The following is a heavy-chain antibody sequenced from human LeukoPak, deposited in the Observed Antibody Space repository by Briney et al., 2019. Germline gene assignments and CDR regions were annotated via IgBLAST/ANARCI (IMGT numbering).Heavy chain of an antibody. CDR1: GYTFTSYA. J-gene: IGHJ3*02. CDR3: ARVIRSGLFGGIDI. CDR2: INAGNGNT. D-gene: IGHD4-23*01. Sequence: ASVKVSCKASGYTFTSYAMHWVRQAPGQRLEWMGWINAGNGNTKYSQKFQGRVTITRDTSASTAYMELSSLRSEDTAVYYCARVIRSGLFGGIDIWGPGTMVTVSS. V-gene: IGHV1-3*01.